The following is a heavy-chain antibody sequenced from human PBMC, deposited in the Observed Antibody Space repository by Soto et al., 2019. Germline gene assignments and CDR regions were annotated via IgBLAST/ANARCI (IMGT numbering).Heavy chain of an antibody. V-gene: IGHV4-59*07. CDR3: AIGSSWQLPSDY. CDR2: ISYSGST. D-gene: IGHD6-13*01. Sequence: PTDTLSLICTVSSDSISSYYWSWIRQPPGKRLEWIGYISYSGSTDYNASLKSRVTRSGDTSKIQFTLKVSSVTAADTAVYYSAIGSSWQLPSDYWGQGTLVTVS. J-gene: IGHJ4*02. CDR1: SDSISSYY.